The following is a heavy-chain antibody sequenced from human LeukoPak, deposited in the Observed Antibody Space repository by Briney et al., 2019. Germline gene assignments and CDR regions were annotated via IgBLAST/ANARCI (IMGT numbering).Heavy chain of an antibody. V-gene: IGHV4-59*08. CDR2: ISYIGST. CDR3: ARLPYYDFWSGPYYDY. CDR1: GGSISSYY. J-gene: IGHJ4*02. D-gene: IGHD3-3*01. Sequence: KPSETLSLTCTVSGGSISSYYWSWIRQPPGKGLEWIGYISYIGSTNYNPSLKSRVTISVDTSKNQFSLNLSSVTAADTAVYYCARLPYYDFWSGPYYDYWGQGTLVTVSS.